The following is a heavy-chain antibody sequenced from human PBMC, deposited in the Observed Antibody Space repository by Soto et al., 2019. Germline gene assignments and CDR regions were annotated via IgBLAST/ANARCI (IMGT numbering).Heavy chain of an antibody. D-gene: IGHD3-3*02. CDR1: GLTFRSYW. CDR3: VRDMHLWRLDS. V-gene: IGHV3-74*03. CDR2: INTDGSVA. J-gene: IGHJ4*02. Sequence: EVQLVESGGGLVQPGESLRLSCAASGLTFRSYWMHWVRQAPGKGLVWVSRINTDGSVAMYVDSVKGRFTISRDNAKNTLYLHMNSLRAEDTAVYYCVRDMHLWRLDSWGLGTLVTVSS.